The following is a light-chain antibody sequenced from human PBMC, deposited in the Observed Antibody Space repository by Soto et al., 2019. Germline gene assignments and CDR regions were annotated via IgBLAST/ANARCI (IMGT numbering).Light chain of an antibody. CDR2: GTS. CDR3: QQYGNLPQKT. V-gene: IGKV3-20*01. J-gene: IGKJ1*01. CDR1: QSVSSAY. Sequence: EIVLTQSPGTLSLSPGERATLSCRASQSVSSAYLAWYQHKPGQAPRLLIYGTSIRATGIPDRFSGSGSGADFTLTISRLEPEDFAVYYCQQYGNLPQKTFGQGTNIEIK.